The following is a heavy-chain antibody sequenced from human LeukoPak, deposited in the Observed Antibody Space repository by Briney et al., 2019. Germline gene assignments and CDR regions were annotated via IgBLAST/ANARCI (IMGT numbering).Heavy chain of an antibody. J-gene: IGHJ3*02. CDR1: GFTFSSYW. CDR2: IKQDGSEK. CDR3: ARGYSSSWYGTYAFDI. V-gene: IGHV3-7*01. Sequence: GGSLRLSCAASGFTFSSYWMSWVSQAPGKGLEWVANIKQDGSEKYYVDSVKGRFTISRDNAKNSLYLQMNSLRAEDTAVYYCARGYSSSWYGTYAFDIWGQGTMVTVSS. D-gene: IGHD6-13*01.